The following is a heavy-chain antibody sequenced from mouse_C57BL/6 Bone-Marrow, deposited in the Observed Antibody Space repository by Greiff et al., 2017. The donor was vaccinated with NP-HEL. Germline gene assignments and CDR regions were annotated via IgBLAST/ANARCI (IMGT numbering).Heavy chain of an antibody. CDR3: ARKDYGSRDFGFAY. D-gene: IGHD1-1*01. J-gene: IGHJ3*01. CDR1: GFTFSDYG. V-gene: IGHV5-17*01. Sequence: EVKLVESGGGLVKPGGSLKLSCAASGFTFSDYGMHWVRQAPEKGLEWVAYISSGSSTIYYADTVKGRFTISRDNAKNTLFLQMTSLRSEDTAMYYCARKDYGSRDFGFAYWGQGTLVTVSA. CDR2: ISSGSSTI.